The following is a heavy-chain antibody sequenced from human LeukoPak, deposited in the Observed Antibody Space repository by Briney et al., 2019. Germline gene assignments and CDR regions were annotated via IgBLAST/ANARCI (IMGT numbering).Heavy chain of an antibody. D-gene: IGHD5-18*01. V-gene: IGHV1-69*01. CDR2: IIPIFGTA. J-gene: IGHJ6*02. CDR1: GGTFSSYA. Sequence: SVKVSSTASGGTFSSYAISWVRQAPGQGLEWMGGIIPIFGTANYAQKFQGRVTITADESTSTAYMELSSLRSEDTAVYYCARRGGGYSYGYYYGMDVWGQGTTVTVSS. CDR3: ARRGGGYSYGYYYGMDV.